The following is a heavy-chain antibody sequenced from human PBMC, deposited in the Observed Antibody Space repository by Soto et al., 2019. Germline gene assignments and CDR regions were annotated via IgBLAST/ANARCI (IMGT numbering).Heavy chain of an antibody. CDR2: INPSGGST. D-gene: IGHD6-13*01. J-gene: IGHJ4*02. Sequence: ASVKVSCKASGYTFTSYYMHWVRQAPGQGLEWMGIINPSGGSTSYAQKFQGRVTMTRDTSTSTVYMELSSLRSEDTAVYYCARVVSQGSWYGGGDYWGQGTLLTVSS. CDR1: GYTFTSYY. CDR3: ARVVSQGSWYGGGDY. V-gene: IGHV1-46*01.